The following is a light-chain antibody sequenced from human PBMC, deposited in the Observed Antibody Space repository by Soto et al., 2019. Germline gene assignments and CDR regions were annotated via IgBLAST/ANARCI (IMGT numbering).Light chain of an antibody. Sequence: IVMTQSPATLSVSPGERATLSCRASQSVGGDLAWYQRKPGQAPRHLIYGASSRAPGIPARFSGRGSGTGFTRSVSRVQSEDIGVYCCQQYENWSQPTFGGGTEVDI. CDR2: GAS. CDR1: QSVGGD. CDR3: QQYENWSQPT. J-gene: IGKJ4*01. V-gene: IGKV3-15*01.